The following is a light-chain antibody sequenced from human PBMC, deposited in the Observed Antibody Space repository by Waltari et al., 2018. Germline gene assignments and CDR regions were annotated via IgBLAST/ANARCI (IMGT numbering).Light chain of an antibody. Sequence: DIQMTQSPSTLSASVGDRVSITCRASQSINNWLAWYQHKPGKAPNLLIYKASSLESRVPSRFSGSGFGTEFTLTISSLQPDDVATYYCQQYKTYWSFGQGTKLEIK. J-gene: IGKJ2*01. CDR3: QQYKTYWS. CDR1: QSINNW. V-gene: IGKV1-5*03. CDR2: KAS.